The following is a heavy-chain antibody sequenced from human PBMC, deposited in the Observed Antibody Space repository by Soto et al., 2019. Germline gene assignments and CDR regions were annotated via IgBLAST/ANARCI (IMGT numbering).Heavy chain of an antibody. CDR1: GGSISSSSYY. Sequence: SETLSLTCTVSGGSISSSSYYWGWIRQPPGKGLEWIGSIYYSGSTYYNPSLKSRVTISVDTSKNQFSLKLSSVTAADTAVYYCARLIQAPPYYYYGMDVWGQGTTVTVSS. V-gene: IGHV4-39*01. CDR2: IYYSGST. CDR3: ARLIQAPPYYYYGMDV. J-gene: IGHJ6*02.